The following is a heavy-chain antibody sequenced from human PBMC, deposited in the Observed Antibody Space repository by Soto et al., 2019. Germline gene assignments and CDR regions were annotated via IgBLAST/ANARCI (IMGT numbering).Heavy chain of an antibody. Sequence: QVQLVQSGAEMGQPGASVKVSCKASGYTFTNYGITWVRQAPGQGLEWMGWISAYNGNTNYEQKFQDTVTMTTDTSTSTAYMEVRSLRYDDAAVYYWAIDTTVGSDALDIWGQGTMVTVSS. CDR1: GYTFTNYG. J-gene: IGHJ3*02. CDR3: AIDTTVGSDALDI. CDR2: ISAYNGNT. V-gene: IGHV1-18*01. D-gene: IGHD4-17*01.